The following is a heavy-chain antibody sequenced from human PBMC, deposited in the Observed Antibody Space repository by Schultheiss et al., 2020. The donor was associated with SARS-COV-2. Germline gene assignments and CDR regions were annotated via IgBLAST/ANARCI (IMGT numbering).Heavy chain of an antibody. D-gene: IGHD1-26*01. Sequence: GGSLRLSCAASGFTFSSYAMSWVRQAPGKGLEWVSAISGSGGSTYYADSVKGRFTISRDNSKNTLYLEMNSLRAEDTAVYYCAKDDNAWELPTLTWGQGTLVTVAS. CDR3: AKDDNAWELPTLT. V-gene: IGHV3-23*01. CDR1: GFTFSSYA. CDR2: ISGSGGST. J-gene: IGHJ4*02.